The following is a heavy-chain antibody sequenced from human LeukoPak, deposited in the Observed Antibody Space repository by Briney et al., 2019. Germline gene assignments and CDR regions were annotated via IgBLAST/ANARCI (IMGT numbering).Heavy chain of an antibody. Sequence: GGSLRLSCAASGFTFSSYWMNWARQAPGKGLEWVASINHNGNVNYYVDSVKGRFTISRDNAKNSLYLQMSNLRAEDTAVYYCARGIGSSQGIWGQGTMVTVSS. CDR2: INHNGNVN. V-gene: IGHV3-7*03. CDR1: GFTFSSYW. J-gene: IGHJ3*02. CDR3: ARGIGSSQGI. D-gene: IGHD1-26*01.